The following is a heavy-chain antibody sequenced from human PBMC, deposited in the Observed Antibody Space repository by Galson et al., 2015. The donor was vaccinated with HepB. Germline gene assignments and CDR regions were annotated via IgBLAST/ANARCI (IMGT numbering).Heavy chain of an antibody. Sequence: SLRLSCAASGFTFSSYWMSWVRQAPGKGLEWVANIKQDGSEKYYVDSVKGRFTISRDNAKNSLYLQMNSLRAEDTAVYYCARSRYSSGWYAYYYYYYYMDVWGKGTTVTVSS. D-gene: IGHD6-19*01. CDR2: IKQDGSEK. CDR3: ARSRYSSGWYAYYYYYYYMDV. V-gene: IGHV3-7*01. CDR1: GFTFSSYW. J-gene: IGHJ6*03.